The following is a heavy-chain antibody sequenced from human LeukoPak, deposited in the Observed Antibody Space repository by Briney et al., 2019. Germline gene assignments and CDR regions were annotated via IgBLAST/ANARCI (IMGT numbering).Heavy chain of an antibody. Sequence: SGGSLTLSCAASGFTFGTYAMHWVRQAPGKGLEWVAFIRYDGSNKYYADFVKGRFTISRDSSKNTLYLQMNSLRVEDTAVYYCAKGSYSATSGYFDYWGQGTLVTVSS. CDR1: GFTFGTYA. CDR3: AKGSYSATSGYFDY. D-gene: IGHD5-12*01. CDR2: IRYDGSNK. J-gene: IGHJ4*02. V-gene: IGHV3-30*02.